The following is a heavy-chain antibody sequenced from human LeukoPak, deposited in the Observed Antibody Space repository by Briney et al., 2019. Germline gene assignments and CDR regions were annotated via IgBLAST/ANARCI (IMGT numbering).Heavy chain of an antibody. CDR3: ARDPWRRYFDWFTQIDY. CDR1: GYTFTSYD. V-gene: IGHV1-8*03. CDR2: MNPNSGNT. J-gene: IGHJ4*02. D-gene: IGHD3-9*01. Sequence: ASVKVSCKASGYTFTSYDINWVRQATGQGLEWMGWMNPNSGNTGYAQKFQGRVTITRNTSISTTYMELSSLRSKDTAVYYCARDPWRRYFDWFTQIDYWGQGTLVTVSS.